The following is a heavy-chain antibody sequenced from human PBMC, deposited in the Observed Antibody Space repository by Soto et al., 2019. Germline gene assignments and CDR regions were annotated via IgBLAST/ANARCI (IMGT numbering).Heavy chain of an antibody. CDR3: TSRMNYQSDI. J-gene: IGHJ4*02. V-gene: IGHV3-49*03. D-gene: IGHD2-2*01. CDR2: IRVKAHGGAI. Sequence: PGGSLRFSCTSSGFIMRDAAISWFRHAPGKGLEWVAFIRVKAHGGAIEYDASVKDRFIVTRDDSNSIVYLLMNSLKFEDTAIYYCTSRMNYQSDIWGQGP. CDR1: GFIMRDAA.